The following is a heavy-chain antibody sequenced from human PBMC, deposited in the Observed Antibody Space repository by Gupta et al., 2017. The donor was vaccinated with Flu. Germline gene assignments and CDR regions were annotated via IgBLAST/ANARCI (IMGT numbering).Heavy chain of an antibody. CDR3: AKAKQLAPGDYYYYGMDV. D-gene: IGHD6-6*01. Sequence: EVQLLESGGGLVQPGGSLRLSCAASGFTFSSYAMSWVRQAPGKGLEWVSAISGSGGSTYYADSVKGRFTISRDNSKNTLYLQMNSLRAEDTAVYYCAKAKQLAPGDYYYYGMDVWGQGTTVTVSS. V-gene: IGHV3-23*01. CDR1: GFTFSSYA. CDR2: ISGSGGST. J-gene: IGHJ6*02.